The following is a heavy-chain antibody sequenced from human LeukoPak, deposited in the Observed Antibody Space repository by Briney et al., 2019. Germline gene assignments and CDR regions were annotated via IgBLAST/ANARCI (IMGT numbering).Heavy chain of an antibody. J-gene: IGHJ4*02. D-gene: IGHD6-13*01. Sequence: PGRSLRLSCAASGFTFSSYAMHWVRQAPGKGLEWVAVISYDGSNKYYADSVKGRFTISRDNSKNTLYLQMNSLRAEDTAVYYCARGDSSSWPDYWGQGTLVTVSS. V-gene: IGHV3-30-3*01. CDR3: ARGDSSSWPDY. CDR2: ISYDGSNK. CDR1: GFTFSSYA.